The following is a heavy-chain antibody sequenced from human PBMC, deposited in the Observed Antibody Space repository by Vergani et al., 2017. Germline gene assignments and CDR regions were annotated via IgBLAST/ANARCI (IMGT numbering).Heavy chain of an antibody. J-gene: IGHJ6*03. Sequence: QVQLVESGGGVVQRGGSLRLSCATSGFTLSNYDMQWIRQGPGKGLEFVAFIQFDGSNQYYADSVKGRFTLSRDFSKNTLYLQMNSLRAEDTAVYYCARLAVAGYYMDVWGKGTTVTVSS. CDR2: IQFDGSNQ. CDR1: GFTLSNYD. V-gene: IGHV3-30*02. CDR3: ARLAVAGYYMDV. D-gene: IGHD6-19*01.